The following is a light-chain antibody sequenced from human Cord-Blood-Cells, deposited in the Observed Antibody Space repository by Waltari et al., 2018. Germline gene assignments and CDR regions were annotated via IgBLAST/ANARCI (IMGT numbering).Light chain of an antibody. CDR2: WAS. Sequence: DIVMDQSLDSLAVSLGDRATINCKSSQSVLYSSNNKNYLAWHQQKQGHPHKLLIYWASTRESVVPGRFSGSGSGTDFTLTISSLQAEDVAVYYCQQYYSTPITFGQGTRLEIK. CDR3: QQYYSTPIT. CDR1: QSVLYSSNNKNY. V-gene: IGKV4-1*01. J-gene: IGKJ5*01.